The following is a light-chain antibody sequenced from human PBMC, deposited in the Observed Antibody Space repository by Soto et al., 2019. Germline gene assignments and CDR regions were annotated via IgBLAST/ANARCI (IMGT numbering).Light chain of an antibody. CDR1: QSVSNNY. Sequence: EIVLTQSPGTLSLSPGERATLSCRASQSVSNNYLIWYQQKPGQAPRLLIYDVSNRATGIPARFSGSGSGTDFTHTISSLEPEDFAVYYCQQRSNWPRTFGQGTKVDIK. CDR3: QQRSNWPRT. CDR2: DVS. V-gene: IGKV3-11*01. J-gene: IGKJ1*01.